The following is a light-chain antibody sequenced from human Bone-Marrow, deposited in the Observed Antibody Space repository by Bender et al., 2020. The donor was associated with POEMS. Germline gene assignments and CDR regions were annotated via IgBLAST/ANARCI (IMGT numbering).Light chain of an antibody. J-gene: IGLJ3*02. Sequence: SYELTQPPSVSVSPGQTARITCSGDALPKQSAYWYQKKSGQAPVLVIYKNNARPSGIPERFSGSSSGTTVTLTISGVHAEDEADYYCQSADSSVSYDVLFGGGTKLTVL. CDR1: ALPKQS. CDR2: KNN. CDR3: QSADSSVSYDVL. V-gene: IGLV3-25*03.